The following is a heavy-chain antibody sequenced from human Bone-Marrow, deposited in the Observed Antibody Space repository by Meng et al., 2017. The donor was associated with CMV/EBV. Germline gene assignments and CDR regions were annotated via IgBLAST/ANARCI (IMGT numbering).Heavy chain of an antibody. Sequence: GESLKISCAASGFTFSSYAMSWVRQAPGKGLEWVSAISGSGGSTYYADSVKGRFTISRDNSKNTLYLQMNSLRAEDTAVYYCAKLIYSSSNDYWGQGTLVTVSS. CDR1: GFTFSSYA. D-gene: IGHD6-13*01. CDR2: ISGSGGST. V-gene: IGHV3-23*01. CDR3: AKLIYSSSNDY. J-gene: IGHJ4*02.